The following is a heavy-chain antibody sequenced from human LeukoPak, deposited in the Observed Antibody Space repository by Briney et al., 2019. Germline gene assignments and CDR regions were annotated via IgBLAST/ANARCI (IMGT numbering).Heavy chain of an antibody. CDR2: ISCNSGSI. CDR3: ALSIGGYYDSSGYLKSDAFDI. Sequence: GGSLRLSCTVSGFTFYDDDMHCVLQAPGKDLELLSGISCNSGSIGYAASLKRRFTISRDKAKNSLYLQINILRAVDTALYYCALSIGGYYDSSGYLKSDAFDIWGQGTMVTVSS. D-gene: IGHD3-22*01. J-gene: IGHJ3*02. V-gene: IGHV3-9*01. CDR1: GFTFYDDD.